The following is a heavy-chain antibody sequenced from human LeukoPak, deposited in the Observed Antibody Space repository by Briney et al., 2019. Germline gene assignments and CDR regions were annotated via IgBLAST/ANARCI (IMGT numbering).Heavy chain of an antibody. CDR2: INANSGGT. V-gene: IGHV1-2*02. J-gene: IGHJ4*02. CDR3: ARDLLDYGDGFDY. Sequence: ASVKVSCKASGYTFTGYYMHWVRQAPGQGLEWMGWINANSGGTNYAQKFQGRVTMTRDTSISTAYMELSRLRSDDTAVYYCARDLLDYGDGFDYWGQGTLVTVSS. CDR1: GYTFTGYY. D-gene: IGHD4-17*01.